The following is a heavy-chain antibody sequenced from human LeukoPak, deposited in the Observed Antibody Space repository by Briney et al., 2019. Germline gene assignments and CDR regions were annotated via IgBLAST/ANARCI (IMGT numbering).Heavy chain of an antibody. J-gene: IGHJ4*02. D-gene: IGHD3-16*01. Sequence: GASVKVSCKASGYTFTGYYKHWVRQAPGQGLEWMGRINPNTGDTIYGQRFQGRVTMTRDTSISAAYMELSSLRSDDTAVYFCARDLVGGIWSAAFWGQGSLVTVSS. CDR1: GYTFTGYY. CDR3: ARDLVGGIWSAAF. V-gene: IGHV1-2*06. CDR2: INPNTGDT.